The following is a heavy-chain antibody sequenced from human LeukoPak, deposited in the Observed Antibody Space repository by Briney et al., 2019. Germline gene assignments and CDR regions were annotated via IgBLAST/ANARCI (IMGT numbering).Heavy chain of an antibody. J-gene: IGHJ5*02. CDR1: GGSFSGYY. Sequence: PSETLSLTCAVYGGSFSGYYWSWIRQPPGKGLEWIGEINHSGSTNYNPSLKSRVTISVDTSKNQFSLNLSSVTAADTAVYYCARQRITMVRGVIGREYNWFDPWGQGTLVTVSS. CDR2: INHSGST. CDR3: ARQRITMVRGVIGREYNWFDP. D-gene: IGHD3-10*01. V-gene: IGHV4-34*01.